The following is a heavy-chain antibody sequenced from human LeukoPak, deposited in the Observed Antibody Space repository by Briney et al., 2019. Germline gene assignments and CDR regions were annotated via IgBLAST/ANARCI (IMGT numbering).Heavy chain of an antibody. CDR3: AREPAYYDILTGYYHDAFDI. V-gene: IGHV4-59*01. CDR1: GGSISSYY. D-gene: IGHD3-9*01. CDR2: IYYSGST. Sequence: SGTLSLTCTVSGGSISSYYWSWIRQPPGKGLEWIGYIYYSGSTNYNPSLKSRVTISVDTSKNQFSLKLSSVTAADTAVYYCAREPAYYDILTGYYHDAFDIWGQGTMVTVSS. J-gene: IGHJ3*02.